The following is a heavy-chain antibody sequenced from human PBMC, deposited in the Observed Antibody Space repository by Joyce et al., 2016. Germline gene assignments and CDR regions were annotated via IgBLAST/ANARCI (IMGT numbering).Heavy chain of an antibody. J-gene: IGHJ5*02. Sequence: EVQLVESGGGLVQPGGSLRLSCAASGFSFSGYWIHWVRHAPGKGRVLVSRINTDGSSTRCADSVKGRFTISRDNAKNTLYRQMNSLRAEDTAVYYCVRGISARPGGPNWFDPWGQGTLVTVSS. CDR2: INTDGSST. D-gene: IGHD6-6*01. CDR3: VRGISARPGGPNWFDP. V-gene: IGHV3-74*01. CDR1: GFSFSGYW.